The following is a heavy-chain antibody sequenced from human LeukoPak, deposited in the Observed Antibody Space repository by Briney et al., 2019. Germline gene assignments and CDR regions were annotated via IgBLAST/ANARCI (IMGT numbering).Heavy chain of an antibody. Sequence: ASVKVSCKAFGYTFTSNYMHWVRQAPGQGPEWMGVISPSGGSTTYAQKFQGRVTLTRDMSTSTDYLELSSLRSEDTAVYYCARVLRYFDWYLFDYWGQGTLVTVSS. CDR1: GYTFTSNY. J-gene: IGHJ4*02. D-gene: IGHD3-9*01. CDR2: ISPSGGST. V-gene: IGHV1-46*01. CDR3: ARVLRYFDWYLFDY.